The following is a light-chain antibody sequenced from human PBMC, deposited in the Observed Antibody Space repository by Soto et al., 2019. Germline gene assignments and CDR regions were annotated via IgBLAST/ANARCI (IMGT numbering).Light chain of an antibody. Sequence: QSVLTQPPSVSAAPGQKVTISCSGSSSNIGYNFVSWYQHLPGTAPKLLIYGNSNRPSGVPDRFSGSKSGTSASLTITGLQAEDEADYYCQSYGDSLSGYVFGTGTKV. CDR2: GNS. CDR1: SSNIGYNF. V-gene: IGLV1-40*01. CDR3: QSYGDSLSGYV. J-gene: IGLJ1*01.